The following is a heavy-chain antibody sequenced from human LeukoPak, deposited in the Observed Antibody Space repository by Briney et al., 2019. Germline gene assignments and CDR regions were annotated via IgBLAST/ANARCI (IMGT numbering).Heavy chain of an antibody. CDR2: IYHSGST. Sequence: SETLSLTCTVSGYSISSGYYWGWIRQPPGKGLEWIGSIYHSGSTYYNPSLKSRVTISVDTSKNQFSLKLSSVTAADTAVYYCARIQSVVIIWYWGQGTLVTVSS. CDR1: GYSISSGYY. V-gene: IGHV4-38-2*02. D-gene: IGHD3-3*01. CDR3: ARIQSVVIIWY. J-gene: IGHJ4*02.